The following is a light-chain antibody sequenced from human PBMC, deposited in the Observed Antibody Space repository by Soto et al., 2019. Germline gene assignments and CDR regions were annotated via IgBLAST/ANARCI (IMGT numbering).Light chain of an antibody. CDR2: SAS. CDR3: LQDFNFPFT. CDR1: KDIRNN. V-gene: IGKV1-6*01. J-gene: IGKJ2*01. Sequence: AIQMTQSPSSLSASVGDRVTITCRTSKDIRNNIAWYQQKPRTAINVLFSSASSLQTGVSSCFSGSGSGTDFTLTISCLQPEDFATYYCLQDFNFPFTFGQGTKVDIK.